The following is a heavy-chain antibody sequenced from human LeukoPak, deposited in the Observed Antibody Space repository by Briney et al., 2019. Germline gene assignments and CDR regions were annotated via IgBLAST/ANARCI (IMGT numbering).Heavy chain of an antibody. J-gene: IGHJ1*01. CDR3: ADGMTTVTTGYFQH. CDR2: IYYSGST. V-gene: IGHV4-39*07. Sequence: SETLSLTCTVSGDSISSSSYYWGWIRQPPGKGLEWIGSIYYSGSTYYNPSLKSRVTISVDTSKNQFSLKLSSVTAADTAVYYCADGMTTVTTGYFQHWGQGTLVTVSS. CDR1: GDSISSSSYY. D-gene: IGHD4-17*01.